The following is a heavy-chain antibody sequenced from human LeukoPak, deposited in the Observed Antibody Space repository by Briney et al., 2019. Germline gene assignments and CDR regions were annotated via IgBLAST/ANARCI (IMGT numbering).Heavy chain of an antibody. CDR2: IYYSGST. CDR1: GGSISGYY. D-gene: IGHD2-15*01. CDR3: ARGGDIVVVVAATGAFDI. V-gene: IGHV4-59*12. J-gene: IGHJ3*02. Sequence: SETLSLTCTVSGGSISGYYWSWIRQPPGKGPEWIGYIYYSGSTNYNPSLKSRVTISVDTSKNQFSLKLSSVTAADTAVYYCARGGDIVVVVAATGAFDIWGQGTMVTVSS.